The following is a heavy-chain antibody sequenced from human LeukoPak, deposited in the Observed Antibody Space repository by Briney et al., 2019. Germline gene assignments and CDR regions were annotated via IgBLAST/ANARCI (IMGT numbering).Heavy chain of an antibody. J-gene: IGHJ4*02. CDR2: INHSGST. CDR1: GGSFSGYY. V-gene: IGHV4-34*01. D-gene: IGHD5-18*01. CDR3: ARGLNGIQLWFRFDY. Sequence: SATQSLTCAVYGGSFSGYYWSWIRQPPGKGLEWIGEINHSGSTNYNPSLKSRVTISVDTSKNQFSLKLSSVTAADTAVYYCARGLNGIQLWFRFDYWGQGTLVTVSS.